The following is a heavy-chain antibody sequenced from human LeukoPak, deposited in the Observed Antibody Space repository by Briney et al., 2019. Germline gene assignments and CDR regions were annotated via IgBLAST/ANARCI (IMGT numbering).Heavy chain of an antibody. CDR3: ARHGTGLWFGELFRPYYFDY. CDR1: GGSISSYY. V-gene: IGHV4-34*01. Sequence: SETLSLTCTVSGGSISSYYWSWIRQPPGKGLEWIGEINHSGSTNYNPSLKSRVTISVDTSKNQFSLKLSSVTAADTAVYYCARHGTGLWFGELFRPYYFDYWGQGTLVTVSS. D-gene: IGHD3-10*01. CDR2: INHSGST. J-gene: IGHJ4*02.